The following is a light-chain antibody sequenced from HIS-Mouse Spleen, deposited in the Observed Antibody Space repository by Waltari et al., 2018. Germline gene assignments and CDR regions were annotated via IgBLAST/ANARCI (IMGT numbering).Light chain of an antibody. J-gene: IGKJ2*01. V-gene: IGKV3-11*01. Sequence: EIVLTQSPATLSLSPGERATLSCRASQSVSSYLAWYQQKPGQAPRLLIYDASNRATGIPARFSGSGSGTDFTLTISSLEPEDFAVYYCQQRSNWPPGMYTFGQWTKLEIK. CDR3: QQRSNWPPGMYT. CDR2: DAS. CDR1: QSVSSY.